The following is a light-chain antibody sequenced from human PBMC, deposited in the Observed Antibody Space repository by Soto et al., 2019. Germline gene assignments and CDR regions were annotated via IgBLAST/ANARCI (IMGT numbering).Light chain of an antibody. CDR1: QSISSW. Sequence: DIPMTQSPSTLSASVGDRVTITCRASQSISSWLAWYQQKPGKAPKLLIYKASSLESGVPSRFSGSGSGTEFTLTISSLQPDDFATYYCQQPWTFGQGTKVEIK. V-gene: IGKV1-5*03. CDR3: QQPWT. CDR2: KAS. J-gene: IGKJ1*01.